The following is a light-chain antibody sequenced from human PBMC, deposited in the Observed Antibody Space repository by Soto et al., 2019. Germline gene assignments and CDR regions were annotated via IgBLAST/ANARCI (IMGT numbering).Light chain of an antibody. CDR2: SNN. CDR1: TSNIETNT. V-gene: IGLV1-44*01. CDR3: AAWDDSLNGPHYV. J-gene: IGLJ1*01. Sequence: QSVLTQPPSASGTPGQRVTISCSGSTSNIETNTVSWFQQLPRTAPTLLIYSNNQRPSGVPDRFSGSKSGTSASLAISGLQSEDEADYYCAAWDDSLNGPHYVFGTGTKVTVL.